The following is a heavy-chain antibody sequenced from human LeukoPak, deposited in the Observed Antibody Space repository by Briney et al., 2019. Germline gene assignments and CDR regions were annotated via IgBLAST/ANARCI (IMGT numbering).Heavy chain of an antibody. D-gene: IGHD1-26*01. V-gene: IGHV5-51*01. CDR1: GYSINNYW. Sequence: GESLKISCKGSGYSINNYWIGWVRQMPGKGLEWMGIIYPADSDIRYSPSFQGQVTISADKSISTAYLQWSSLKASDTAMYYCARYGQWELLPQFDYWARGPWSPSPQ. CDR2: IYPADSDI. J-gene: IGHJ4*02. CDR3: ARYGQWELLPQFDY.